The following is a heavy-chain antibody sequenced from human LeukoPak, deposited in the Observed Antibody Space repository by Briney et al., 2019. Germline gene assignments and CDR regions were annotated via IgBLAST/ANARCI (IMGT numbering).Heavy chain of an antibody. CDR3: ARDYYGSGSYSD. CDR1: EFNFSRNS. CDR2: ISSSSSYI. J-gene: IGHJ4*02. Sequence: GGSLRLSCGASEFNFSRNSMNWVRQAPGRGLEWVSSISSSSSYIYYADSVKGRFTISRDNAKNSLYLQMNSLRAEDTAVYYCARDYYGSGSYSDWGQGTLVTVSS. V-gene: IGHV3-21*01. D-gene: IGHD3-10*01.